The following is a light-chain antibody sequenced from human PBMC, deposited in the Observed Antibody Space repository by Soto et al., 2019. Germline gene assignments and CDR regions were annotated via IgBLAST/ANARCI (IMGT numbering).Light chain of an antibody. J-gene: IGKJ1*01. CDR3: QQANSFPWT. Sequence: DIQMTQSPSSVSASVGDRVTMTCRASQGINSWLAWYQQKPGKAPKXLIYAASNLQSGVPSRFSGSGSGTDFTLTISSLQPEDFATYYCQQANSFPWTFGQGTKVDIK. CDR2: AAS. CDR1: QGINSW. V-gene: IGKV1-12*01.